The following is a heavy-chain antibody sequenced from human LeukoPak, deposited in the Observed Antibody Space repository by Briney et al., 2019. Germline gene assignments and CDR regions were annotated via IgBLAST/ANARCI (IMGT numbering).Heavy chain of an antibody. J-gene: IGHJ4*02. CDR1: GGTFSSYA. Sequence: SVKVSCKASGGTFSSYAISWVGQAPGQGLEWMGGIIPIFGTANYAQKFQGRVTITADESTSTAYMELSSLRSEDTAVYYCARGSGSYYGSVDYWGQGTLVTVSS. CDR3: ARGSGSYYGSVDY. CDR2: IIPIFGTA. V-gene: IGHV1-69*13. D-gene: IGHD3-10*01.